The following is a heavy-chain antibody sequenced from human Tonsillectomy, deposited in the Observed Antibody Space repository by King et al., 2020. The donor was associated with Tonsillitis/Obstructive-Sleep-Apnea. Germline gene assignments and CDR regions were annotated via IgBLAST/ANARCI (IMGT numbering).Heavy chain of an antibody. Sequence: TLKESGPTLVKPPQTLTLTCSFSGFSLSTNGVGVGWIRQPPGKAPEWLGLIYWDDDTRYSSSLKSRLTITADTSQNHVVLTMTNMDPVDTATYYCAHRQAVHLDYFFDSWGQGTLVTVSS. V-gene: IGHV2-5*02. CDR1: GFSLSTNGVG. J-gene: IGHJ4*02. CDR2: IYWDDDT. D-gene: IGHD1-1*01. CDR3: AHRQAVHLDYFFDS.